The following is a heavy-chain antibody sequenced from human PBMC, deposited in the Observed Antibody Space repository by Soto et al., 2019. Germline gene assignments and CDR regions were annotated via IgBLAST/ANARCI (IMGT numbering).Heavy chain of an antibody. CDR1: GFTFSSYA. V-gene: IGHV3-30-3*01. CDR2: ISYDGSNK. J-gene: IGHJ1*01. CDR3: ARDRKGYCSGGSCTYFQH. Sequence: GGSLRLSCAASGFTFSSYAMHWVRQAPGKGLEWVAVISYDGSNKYYADSVKGRFTISRDNSKNTLYLQMNSLRAEDMAVYYCARDRKGYCSGGSCTYFQHWGQGTLVTVSS. D-gene: IGHD2-15*01.